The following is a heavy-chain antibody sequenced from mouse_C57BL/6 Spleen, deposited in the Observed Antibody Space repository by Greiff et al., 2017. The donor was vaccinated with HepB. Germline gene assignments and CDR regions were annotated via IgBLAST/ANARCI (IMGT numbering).Heavy chain of an antibody. CDR1: GYTFTSYD. CDR3: ARYYGSSYEYYYAMDY. J-gene: IGHJ4*01. V-gene: IGHV1-85*01. Sequence: QVQLQQSGPELVKPGASVKLSCKASGYTFTSYDINWVKQRPGQGLEWIGWIYPRDGSTKYKEKFKGKATLTVDTSSSTAYMELHSLTSEDSAVYFCARYYGSSYEYYYAMDYWGQGTSVTVSS. D-gene: IGHD1-1*01. CDR2: IYPRDGST.